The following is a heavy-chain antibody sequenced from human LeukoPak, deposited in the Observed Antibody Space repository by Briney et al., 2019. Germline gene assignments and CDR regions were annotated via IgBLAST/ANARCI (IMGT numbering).Heavy chain of an antibody. CDR3: ATSYDMGWLIGY. V-gene: IGHV3-7*03. D-gene: IGHD3/OR15-3a*01. Sequence: GGSLRLSCAASGFTFGDTWMNWVRQVPGQGLEWVANIKQDGSEKFYVASVRGRFTISRDNGKSSLYLQMNSLRAEDTALYYCATSYDMGWLIGYWGQGTLVTVSS. CDR1: GFTFGDTW. CDR2: IKQDGSEK. J-gene: IGHJ4*02.